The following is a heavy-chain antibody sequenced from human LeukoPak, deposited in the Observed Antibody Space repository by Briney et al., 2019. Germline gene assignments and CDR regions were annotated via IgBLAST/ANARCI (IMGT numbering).Heavy chain of an antibody. V-gene: IGHV3-23*01. Sequence: GGSLRLSCATSGFMFSTYAMSWVRQAPGKGLEWVSIISNSGGTTYYADSVKGRFTVSRDNSKNTLYLQMKSLRAEDTALYYCVSQSCRGSDNYYFDYWGQGTLVAVSS. CDR1: GFMFSTYA. CDR3: VSQSCRGSDNYYFDY. CDR2: ISNSGGTT. J-gene: IGHJ4*02. D-gene: IGHD1-26*01.